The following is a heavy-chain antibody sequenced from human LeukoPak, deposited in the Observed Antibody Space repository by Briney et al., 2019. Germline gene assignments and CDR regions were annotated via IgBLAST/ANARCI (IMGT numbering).Heavy chain of an antibody. CDR2: ISGSGGRT. CDR3: AKDRYSSSPEGAFDI. D-gene: IGHD6-13*01. V-gene: IGHV3-23*01. J-gene: IGHJ3*02. CDR1: GGTFSSYA. Sequence: SCKASGGTFSSYAMSWVRQAPGRGLEWVSAISGSGGRTYYADSVKGRFTISRDNSKNTLYLQMNSLRAEDTAVYYCAKDRYSSSPEGAFDIWGQGTMVTVSS.